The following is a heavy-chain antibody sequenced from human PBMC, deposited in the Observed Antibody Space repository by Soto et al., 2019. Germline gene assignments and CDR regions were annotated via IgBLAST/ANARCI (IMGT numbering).Heavy chain of an antibody. CDR2: ISPNSGGT. J-gene: IGHJ6*02. D-gene: IGHD3-10*01. V-gene: IGHV1-2*02. CDR1: GYTFTGYY. Sequence: ASVKVSCKASGYTFTGYYMHWVRQAPGQGLEWMGWISPNSGGTNYAQKVQGRVTMTRDTSISTAYMELSRLGSDDTAVYYCAGEVTMVRGVIVPYGMGVWGQGTTVTVSS. CDR3: AGEVTMVRGVIVPYGMGV.